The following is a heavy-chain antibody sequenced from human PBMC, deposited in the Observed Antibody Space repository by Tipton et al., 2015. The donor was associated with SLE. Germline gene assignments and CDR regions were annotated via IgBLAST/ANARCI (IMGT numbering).Heavy chain of an antibody. D-gene: IGHD4-17*01. CDR2: IYLSGLT. Sequence: TLSLTCTVSGHSISSGDYYWTWIRQLPGMGLEWIGFIYLSGLTSYNPSLNNRVSISVDTSKSQFSLKLTSVTAADTAIYYCASVDDTVTSHFEYWGQGTLVTVPS. CDR1: GHSISSGDYY. V-gene: IGHV4-31*03. CDR3: ASVDDTVTSHFEY. J-gene: IGHJ4*02.